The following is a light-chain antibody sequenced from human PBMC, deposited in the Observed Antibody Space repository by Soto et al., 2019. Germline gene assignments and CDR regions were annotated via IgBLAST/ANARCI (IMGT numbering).Light chain of an antibody. J-gene: IGKJ4*01. CDR1: QTISIY. Sequence: DIPLTQSPSSLSAYVGDRVTITCRASQTISIYLNWYQQKPGKAPKLLIYAATHLQGGVPSRFSGRGSDTDFTLIISSLQPDDFATYFCQQSYGTPHLTFGGGTKVE. CDR3: QQSYGTPHLT. CDR2: AAT. V-gene: IGKV1-39*01.